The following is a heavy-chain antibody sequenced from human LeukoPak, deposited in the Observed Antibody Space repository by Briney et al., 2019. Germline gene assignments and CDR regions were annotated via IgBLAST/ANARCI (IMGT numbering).Heavy chain of an antibody. CDR2: IHKNAIT. J-gene: IGHJ6*03. CDR1: GFTVSSNY. V-gene: IGHV3-53*01. Sequence: GGSLRLSCAASGFTVSSNYMTWVRQAPGKGLEWVSVIHKNAITYYADTVKGRFTISRDNSKNTLYLQMNSLRAEDTAVYYCARSLRVRGVPDYMDVWGKGTTVIISS. D-gene: IGHD3-10*02. CDR3: ARSLRVRGVPDYMDV.